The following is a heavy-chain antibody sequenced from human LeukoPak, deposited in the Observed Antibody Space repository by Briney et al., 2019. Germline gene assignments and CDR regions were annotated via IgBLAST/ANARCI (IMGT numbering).Heavy chain of an antibody. CDR2: IYTGGST. CDR3: ARDRSGWYVAVYFDY. CDR1: GGSISSYY. J-gene: IGHJ4*02. Sequence: SETLSLTCTVSGGSISSYYWSWIRQPAGKGLEWIGRIYTGGSTNYNPSLKSRVTMSVDTSKNQFSLKLSSVTAADTAVYYCARDRSGWYVAVYFDYWGQGTLVTVSS. V-gene: IGHV4-4*07. D-gene: IGHD6-19*01.